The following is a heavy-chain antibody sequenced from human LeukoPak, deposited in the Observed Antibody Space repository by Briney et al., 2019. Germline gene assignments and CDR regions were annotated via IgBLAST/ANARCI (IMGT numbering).Heavy chain of an antibody. D-gene: IGHD2-21*01. CDR3: ARDRPCGGDCYLSYYFDY. CDR1: GGSISSGSYY. V-gene: IGHV4-61*02. Sequence: SETLSLTCTVSGGSISSGSYYWSWIRQPAGKGLEWIGRIYTSGSTNYNPSLKSRVTISVDTSKNQFSLKLSSVTAADTAMYYCARDRPCGGDCYLSYYFDYWGQGTLVTVSS. CDR2: IYTSGST. J-gene: IGHJ4*02.